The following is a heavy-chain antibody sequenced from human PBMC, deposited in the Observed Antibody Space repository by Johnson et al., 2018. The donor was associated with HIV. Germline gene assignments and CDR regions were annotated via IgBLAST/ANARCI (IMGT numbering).Heavy chain of an antibody. J-gene: IGHJ3*02. D-gene: IGHD3-3*01. Sequence: VQLLESGGDLVQSGGSLRVSCAASGFTFSRHWMHWVRQAPGKGLEWVSRISSDGSRTNYADSVKGRFTISRDNAKNTMFLQMNSLRAEDTAVYYCAKAKTVARIAIFFDIWGQGTMVTVSS. CDR1: GFTFSRHW. CDR2: ISSDGSRT. V-gene: IGHV3-74*02. CDR3: AKAKTVARIAIFFDI.